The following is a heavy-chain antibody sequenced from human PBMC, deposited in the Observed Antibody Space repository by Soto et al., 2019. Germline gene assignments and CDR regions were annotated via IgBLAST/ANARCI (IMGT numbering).Heavy chain of an antibody. Sequence: QVQLQQWGAGLLKPSETLSLTCAVYGGSFSGYYWSWIRQPPGKGLEWIGEINHSGSTNYNPSLKSRGTISVDTSKSQFSLKLSSVTAADTAVYYCARGGPPSFFDYWGQGTLVTVSS. J-gene: IGHJ4*02. CDR1: GGSFSGYY. V-gene: IGHV4-34*01. CDR2: INHSGST. CDR3: ARGGPPSFFDY.